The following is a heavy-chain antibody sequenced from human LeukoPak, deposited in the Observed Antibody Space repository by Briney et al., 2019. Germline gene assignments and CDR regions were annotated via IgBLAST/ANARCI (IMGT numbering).Heavy chain of an antibody. Sequence: PGGSLRLSCAASGFTFNNFGMAWVRQAPGKGPEWVSTISGDGRNTRYADSVKGRFAISRDNSMSMLFLQMSSLRVEDTALYYCAKDVGGSSFFDYWGQGISVTVSS. J-gene: IGHJ4*02. CDR3: AKDVGGSSFFDY. CDR1: GFTFNNFG. CDR2: ISGDGRNT. V-gene: IGHV3-23*01. D-gene: IGHD6-6*01.